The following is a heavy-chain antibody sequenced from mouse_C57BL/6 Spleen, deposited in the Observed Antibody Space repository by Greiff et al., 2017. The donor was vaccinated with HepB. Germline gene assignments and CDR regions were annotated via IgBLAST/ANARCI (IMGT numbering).Heavy chain of an antibody. D-gene: IGHD2-9*01. CDR2: INPNTGGT. J-gene: IGHJ2*01. Sequence: EVQLQQSGPELVKPGVSVKIPCKASGYTFTDYNMVWVKQSHGKSLAWIGDINPNTGGTIYNQMFKGKATLTVAKSSSPAYMELRSLTSEDTAVYYWARRAYDGDDGHVDYWGQVTTLTDAS. CDR3: ARRAYDGDDGHVDY. V-gene: IGHV1-18*01. CDR1: GYTFTDYN.